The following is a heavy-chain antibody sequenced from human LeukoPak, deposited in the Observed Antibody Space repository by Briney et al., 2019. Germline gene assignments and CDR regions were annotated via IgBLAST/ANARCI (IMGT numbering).Heavy chain of an antibody. J-gene: IGHJ4*02. V-gene: IGHV3-21*01. CDR1: GFTFNTYT. CDR3: ATLSSTSADY. CDR2: ISRSSSYI. D-gene: IGHD2-2*01. Sequence: PGGSLRLSCAASGFTFNTYTMDWVRQAPGKGLEWVSSISRSSSYIYYSDSVKGRFTMSRDNAKNSLYLQMNSLRAEDTAVYYCATLSSTSADYWGQGTLVTVSS.